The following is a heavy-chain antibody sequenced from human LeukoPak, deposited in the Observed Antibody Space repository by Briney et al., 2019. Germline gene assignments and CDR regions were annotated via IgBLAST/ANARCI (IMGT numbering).Heavy chain of an antibody. D-gene: IGHD3-9*01. CDR1: GGSISSYY. CDR3: ARGGIRYFDWLFRAYFDY. CDR2: IYYSGST. J-gene: IGHJ4*02. Sequence: KPSETLSLTCTVSGGSISSYYWSWIRQPPGKGLEWIGYIYYSGSTNYNPSLKSRVTISVDTSKNQFSLKLSSVTAADTAVYYCARGGIRYFDWLFRAYFDYWGQGTLVTVSS. V-gene: IGHV4-59*01.